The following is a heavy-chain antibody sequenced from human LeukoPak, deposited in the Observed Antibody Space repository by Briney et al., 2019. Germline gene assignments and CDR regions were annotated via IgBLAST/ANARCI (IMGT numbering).Heavy chain of an antibody. CDR3: AKDTAGPEY. V-gene: IGHV3-23*01. CDR2: ISAGGGST. J-gene: IGHJ4*02. Sequence: GGSLRLSCAASGLTFSDYSMTWVRQAPGKGLFWVSGISAGGGSTYYADSVKGRFTISRDNSRNTLYLQMNSLRAEDTAVYYCAKDTAGPEYWGQGTLVTVSS. D-gene: IGHD6-13*01. CDR1: GLTFSDYS.